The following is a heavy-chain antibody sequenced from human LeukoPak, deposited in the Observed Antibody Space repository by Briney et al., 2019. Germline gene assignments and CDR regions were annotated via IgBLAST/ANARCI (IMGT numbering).Heavy chain of an antibody. V-gene: IGHV1-69*06. Sequence: ASVKVSCKASGGTFNSYAISWVRQAPGQGLEWMGGISPIFGTANYAQKFQGRVTITADKSTSTAYMELSSLRSEDTAVYYCARGYYGDYGAADAFDIWGQGTMVTVSS. D-gene: IGHD4-17*01. CDR1: GGTFNSYA. CDR2: ISPIFGTA. CDR3: ARGYYGDYGAADAFDI. J-gene: IGHJ3*02.